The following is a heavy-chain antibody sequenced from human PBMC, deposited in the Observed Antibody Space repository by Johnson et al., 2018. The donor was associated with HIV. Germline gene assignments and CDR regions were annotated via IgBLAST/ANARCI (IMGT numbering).Heavy chain of an antibody. V-gene: IGHV3-20*04. CDR3: ARSTVGATTGGAFDI. CDR2: INWNGGST. J-gene: IGHJ3*02. Sequence: VQLVESGGGVVRPGGSLRLSCAASGFTFDDYGMSWVRQAPGKGLGWVSGINWNGGSTGYADAVKVRFTISRDNAKNSLYLQMNSLSAEDTALYYCARSTVGATTGGAFDIWGQGTMVTVSS. CDR1: GFTFDDYG. D-gene: IGHD1-26*01.